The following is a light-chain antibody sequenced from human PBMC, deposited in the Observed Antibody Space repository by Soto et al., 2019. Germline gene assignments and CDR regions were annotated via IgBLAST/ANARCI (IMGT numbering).Light chain of an antibody. CDR2: DVN. CDR1: SGDVGTYNF. CDR3: CSYTTTSTYV. J-gene: IGLJ1*01. V-gene: IGLV2-14*03. Sequence: QSALTQPAFVSGSPGQSITISCTGTSGDVGTYNFVSWYQQHPGKAPKLIIYDVNSRPSGVSNRFSAFKSGNTASLTISGLQADDEADYYCCSYTTTSTYVFGTGNKVTVL.